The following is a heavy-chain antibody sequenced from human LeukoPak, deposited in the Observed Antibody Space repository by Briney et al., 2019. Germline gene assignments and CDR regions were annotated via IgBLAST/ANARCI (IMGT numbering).Heavy chain of an antibody. CDR2: IYYSGST. V-gene: IGHV4-61*01. CDR1: GGSVSSGSYY. D-gene: IGHD3-22*01. J-gene: IGHJ4*02. Sequence: PSETLSLTCTVSGGSVSSGSYYRSWIRQPPGKGLEWIGYIYYSGSTNYNPSLKSRVTISVDTSKNQFSLKLSSVTAADTAVYYCARDPVRASGYYFDYWGQGTLVTVSS. CDR3: ARDPVRASGYYFDY.